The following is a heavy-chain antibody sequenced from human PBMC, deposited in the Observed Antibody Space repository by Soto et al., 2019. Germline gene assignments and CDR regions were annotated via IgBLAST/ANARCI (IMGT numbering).Heavy chain of an antibody. J-gene: IGHJ4*02. D-gene: IGHD1-26*01. CDR1: GGSISSSSYY. V-gene: IGHV4-39*01. CDR2: IYYSGST. Sequence: SETLSLTCTVSGGSISSSSYYWGWIRQPPGKGLEWIGSIYYSGSTYYNPSLKSRATISVDTSKNQFSLKLSSVTAADTAVYYCASYSGRYPTPLDYWGQGTLVTVSS. CDR3: ASYSGRYPTPLDY.